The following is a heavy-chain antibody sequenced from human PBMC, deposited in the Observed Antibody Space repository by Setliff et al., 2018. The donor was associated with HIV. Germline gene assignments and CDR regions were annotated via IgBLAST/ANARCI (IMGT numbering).Heavy chain of an antibody. CDR1: GGSISSYY. D-gene: IGHD5-12*01. Sequence: PSETLSLTCTVSGGSISSYYWSWIRQPAGKGLEWIGRFYTSGRTNYNPPLKSRVTMSVDTSKNQFSLKVRYVTAADTAIYYCAREIWGQVAYVPYGMDVWGQGTTVTVSS. V-gene: IGHV4-4*07. CDR3: AREIWGQVAYVPYGMDV. CDR2: FYTSGRT. J-gene: IGHJ6*02.